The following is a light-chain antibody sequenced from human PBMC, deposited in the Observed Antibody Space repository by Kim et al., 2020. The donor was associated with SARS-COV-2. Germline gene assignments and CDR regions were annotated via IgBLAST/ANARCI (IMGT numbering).Light chain of an antibody. CDR1: QSVSSY. CDR2: DAS. V-gene: IGKV3-11*01. Sequence: PGERATLSCRASQSVSSYLAGYQQKPGQAPRLLIYDASNRATGIPARFSGSGSGTDFTLTISSLEPEDFAVYYCQQRSNWPPEITFGPGTKVDIK. J-gene: IGKJ3*01. CDR3: QQRSNWPPEIT.